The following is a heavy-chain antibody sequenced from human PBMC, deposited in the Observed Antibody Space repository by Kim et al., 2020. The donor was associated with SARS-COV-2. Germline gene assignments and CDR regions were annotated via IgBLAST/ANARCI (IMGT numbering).Heavy chain of an antibody. CDR3: AREAVAGTIA. J-gene: IGHJ4*02. CDR1: GGSFSGYY. Sequence: SETLSLTCAVYGGSFSGYYWSWIRQPPGKGLEWIGEINHSGSTNYNPSHKSRVTISVDTSKNQFSLKLSSVTAADTAVYYCAREAVAGTIAWGQGTLVSVSS. CDR2: INHSGST. D-gene: IGHD6-19*01. V-gene: IGHV4-34*01.